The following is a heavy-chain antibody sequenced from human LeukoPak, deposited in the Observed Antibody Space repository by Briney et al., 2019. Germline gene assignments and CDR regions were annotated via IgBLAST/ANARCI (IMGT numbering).Heavy chain of an antibody. CDR2: TSGSGGST. Sequence: GGSLRLSCAASGFTFTSYPMTWVRQAPGKGLEWVSATSGSGGSTYYADSVKGRFTISRDNSKNMLYLQMNSLRAEDTAVYYCARDFIVVVPAAIGDRDAFDIWGQGTMVTVSS. D-gene: IGHD2-2*02. CDR3: ARDFIVVVPAAIGDRDAFDI. V-gene: IGHV3-23*01. J-gene: IGHJ3*02. CDR1: GFTFTSYP.